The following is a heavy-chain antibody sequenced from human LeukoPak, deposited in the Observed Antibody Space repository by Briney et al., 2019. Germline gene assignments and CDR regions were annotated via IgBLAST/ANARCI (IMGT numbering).Heavy chain of an antibody. Sequence: GGSLRLSCAASGFTFSSYWMHWVRQAPGKGLVWVSRIKTDGSSTNYADSVKGRFTISRDNAENTLYLQMNSLRAEDTAVYYCARDGLLGLPLDYWGQGTLVTVSS. V-gene: IGHV3-74*01. CDR1: GFTFSSYW. J-gene: IGHJ4*02. CDR3: ARDGLLGLPLDY. D-gene: IGHD5-18*01. CDR2: IKTDGSST.